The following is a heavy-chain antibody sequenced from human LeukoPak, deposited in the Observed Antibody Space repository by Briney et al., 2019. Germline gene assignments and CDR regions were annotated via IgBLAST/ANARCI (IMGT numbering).Heavy chain of an antibody. CDR1: GFTVSSNY. CDR3: AKGTDGYSSSWYGN. CDR2: IYSGGST. J-gene: IGHJ4*02. Sequence: HPGGSLRLSCAASGFTVSSNYMSWVRQAPGKGLEWVSVIYSGGSTYYADSVKGRFTISRDNSKNTLYLQTNSLRAEDTAVYYCAKGTDGYSSSWYGNWGQGTLVTVSS. V-gene: IGHV3-53*01. D-gene: IGHD6-13*01.